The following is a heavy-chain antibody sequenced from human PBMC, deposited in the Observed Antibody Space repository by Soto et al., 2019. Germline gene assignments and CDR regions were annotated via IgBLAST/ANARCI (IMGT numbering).Heavy chain of an antibody. Sequence: SETLSLTCTVSGGSISSGGYYWSWIRQHPGKGLEWIGYIYYSGSTYYNPSLKSRVTISVDTSKNQFSLKLSSVTAADTAVYYCARDKRTYYYDSSGTLDVWGQGTTVTVSS. D-gene: IGHD3-22*01. V-gene: IGHV4-31*03. CDR3: ARDKRTYYYDSSGTLDV. J-gene: IGHJ6*02. CDR2: IYYSGST. CDR1: GGSISSGGYY.